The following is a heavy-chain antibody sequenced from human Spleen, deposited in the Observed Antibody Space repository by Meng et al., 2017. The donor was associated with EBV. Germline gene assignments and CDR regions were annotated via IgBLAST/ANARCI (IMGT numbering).Heavy chain of an antibody. J-gene: IGHJ5*02. D-gene: IGHD4-17*01. V-gene: IGHV4-34*01. CDR3: ARGSGDYLKLDCFDP. CDR2: INHSGDT. CDR1: GGSFSGYS. Sequence: VRLTRWGTGLVKASATLSLTCRVQGGSFSGYSWSWIGQSPGKGLQWSGEINHSGDTVYDPSLKSRVTISIDTSKYQFSLNLTSVTAADTALYYCARGSGDYLKLDCFDPWGQGTLVTVSS.